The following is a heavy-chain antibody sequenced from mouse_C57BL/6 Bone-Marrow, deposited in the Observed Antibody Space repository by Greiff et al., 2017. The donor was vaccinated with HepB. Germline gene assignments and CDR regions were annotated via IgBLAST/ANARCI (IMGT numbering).Heavy chain of an antibody. Sequence: VKLQQSGAELVKPGASVKLSCKASGYTFTEYTIHWVKQRSGQGLEWIGWFYPGSGSIKYNEKFKDKATLTADKSSSTVYMELSRLTSEDSAVYFCARHEEGDYYYGSRPTWYFDVWGTGTTVTVSS. D-gene: IGHD1-1*01. CDR1: GYTFTEYT. CDR3: ARHEEGDYYYGSRPTWYFDV. J-gene: IGHJ1*03. CDR2: FYPGSGSI. V-gene: IGHV1-62-2*01.